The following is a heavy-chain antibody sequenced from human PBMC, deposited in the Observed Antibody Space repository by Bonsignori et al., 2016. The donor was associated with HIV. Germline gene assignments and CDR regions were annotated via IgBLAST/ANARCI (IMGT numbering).Heavy chain of an antibody. CDR2: IFYSGTT. J-gene: IGHJ4*02. D-gene: IGHD5-18*01. Sequence: QVQLQESGPGLVKPSETLSLTCTVSGDAIRKSNHFWGCIRQPPGKGLEWIGSIFYSGTTYNNPSLESRVAISVDTSMDSFSLSLTSVTAADTAVYYCARGTYTHLEFWAEGALVSIFS. CDR3: ARGTYTHLEF. V-gene: IGHV4-39*02. CDR1: GDAIRKSNHF.